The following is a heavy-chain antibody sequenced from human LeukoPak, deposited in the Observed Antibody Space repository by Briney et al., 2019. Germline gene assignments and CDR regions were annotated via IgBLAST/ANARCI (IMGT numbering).Heavy chain of an antibody. CDR2: ISSDGSST. J-gene: IGHJ6*03. CDR1: GFTFSSYR. V-gene: IGHV3-74*01. Sequence: GGSLRLSCAASGFTFSSYRMHWVRQAPGKGLVWVSRISSDGSSTSYADSVKGRFTISRDNAKNTLYLQMNSLRAEDTAVYYCARGSGYDSNYYYYMDVWGKGTTVTVSS. CDR3: ARGSGYDSNYYYYMDV. D-gene: IGHD5-12*01.